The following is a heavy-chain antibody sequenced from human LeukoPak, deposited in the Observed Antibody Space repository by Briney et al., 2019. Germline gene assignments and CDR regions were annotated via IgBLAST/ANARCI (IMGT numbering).Heavy chain of an antibody. J-gene: IGHJ3*02. D-gene: IGHD6-19*01. CDR1: GRPISSGGYH. CDR3: ARARGSSAYDLEALDS. V-gene: IGHV4-31*03. CDR2: IYYSGST. Sequence: PSQTLSLTCTVSGRPISSGGYHWAWIRQHPGKGLEWLRGIYYSGSTSYNPSLKSRVSITVGNSNNDLSYILNSVIAADTAVYYCARARGSSAYDLEALDSWGQGTMVTVSS.